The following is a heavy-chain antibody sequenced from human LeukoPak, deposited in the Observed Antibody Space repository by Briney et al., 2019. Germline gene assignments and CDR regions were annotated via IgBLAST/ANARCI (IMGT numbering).Heavy chain of an antibody. CDR2: IYYSGST. D-gene: IGHD4-17*01. J-gene: IGHJ4*02. V-gene: IGHV4-30-4*08. CDR3: ARDLTHYGDFDY. Sequence: SEILSLTCTVSGGSISSGDYYWSWIRQPPGKGLEWIGYIYYSGSTYYNPSLKSRVTISVDTSKNQFSLKLSSVTAADTAVYYCARDLTHYGDFDYWGQGTLVTVSS. CDR1: GGSISSGDYY.